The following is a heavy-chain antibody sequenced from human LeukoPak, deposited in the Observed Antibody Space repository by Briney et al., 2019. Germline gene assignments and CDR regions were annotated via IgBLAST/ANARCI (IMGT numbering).Heavy chain of an antibody. CDR3: ARQGTIVAGTLGTTFDY. D-gene: IGHD5-12*01. V-gene: IGHV5-51*01. CDR1: GYSFTNYW. Sequence: GESLKISCKASGYSFTNYWIGWVRQMPGKGLEWMGIIYPGDSDTKYNPSFQGQVTISADKSINTAYLQWSSLRASDTAMYYCARQGTIVAGTLGTTFDYSGQGTLLTVSS. J-gene: IGHJ4*02. CDR2: IYPGDSDT.